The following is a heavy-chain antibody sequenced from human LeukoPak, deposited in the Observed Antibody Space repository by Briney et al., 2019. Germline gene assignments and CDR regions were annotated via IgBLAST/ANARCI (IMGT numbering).Heavy chain of an antibody. Sequence: GSLRLSCAASGSTVSSNYMSWVRQAPGKGLEWIGEINHSGSTNYNPSLKSRVTISVDTSKNQFSLKLSSVTAADTAVYYCARYGKGRWLTSTRPFWYFDLWGRGTLVTVSS. D-gene: IGHD5-24*01. CDR2: INHSGST. CDR3: ARYGKGRWLTSTRPFWYFDL. J-gene: IGHJ2*01. V-gene: IGHV4-34*01. CDR1: GSTVSSNY.